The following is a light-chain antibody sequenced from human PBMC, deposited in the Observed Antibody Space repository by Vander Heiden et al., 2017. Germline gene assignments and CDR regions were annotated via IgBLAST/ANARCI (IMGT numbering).Light chain of an antibody. CDR1: STDIGAYEY. Sequence: QSVLTQPRSLSGSPGQSVTISCTGTSTDIGAYEYVSWFQQHPGTAPKLIIFDVYKRPSGVPDRISGSKSANSASLTIAGLQTEDEADYFCCSFAGNFAYVFGTGTTLTV. CDR2: DVY. V-gene: IGLV2-11*01. J-gene: IGLJ1*01. CDR3: CSFAGNFAYV.